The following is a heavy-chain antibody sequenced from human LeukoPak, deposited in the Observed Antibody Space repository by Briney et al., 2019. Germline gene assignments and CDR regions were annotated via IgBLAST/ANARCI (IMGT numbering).Heavy chain of an antibody. CDR3: ARDYGDYFDY. V-gene: IGHV4-31*03. J-gene: IGHJ4*02. D-gene: IGHD4-17*01. CDR2: IYYTGIT. CDR1: GGSISSGTHY. Sequence: SETLSLTCTVSGGSISSGTHYYNWLRQHPGRGLEWIGYIYYTGITSYNPSLKSRVTMSVDTSMNQVSLKVTSLTAADTAVYYCARDYGDYFDYWGQGTLVTVSS.